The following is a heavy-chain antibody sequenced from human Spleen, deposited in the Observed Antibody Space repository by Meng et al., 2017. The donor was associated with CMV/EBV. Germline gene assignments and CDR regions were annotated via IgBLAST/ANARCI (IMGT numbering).Heavy chain of an antibody. CDR2: ISSGGSTI. J-gene: IGHJ4*02. CDR1: GFTFSDFY. Sequence: GGSLRLSCAASGFTFSDFYMSWFRQAPGKGLEWVSHISSGGSTIYYADSVKGRFTISRDNSKNMLSLQMNGLRADDTAVYYCAKDGEQLDFDYWGQGTLVTVSS. D-gene: IGHD6-6*01. CDR3: AKDGEQLDFDY. V-gene: IGHV3-11*01.